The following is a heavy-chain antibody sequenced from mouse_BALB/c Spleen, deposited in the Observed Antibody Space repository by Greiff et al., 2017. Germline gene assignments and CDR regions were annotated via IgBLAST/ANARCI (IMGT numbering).Heavy chain of an antibody. D-gene: IGHD1-2*01. CDR2: ISYSGST. J-gene: IGHJ1*01. Sequence: DQLQQSGPSLVKPSQTLSLTCSVTGDSITSGYWNWIRKFPGNKLEYMGYISYSGSTYYNPSLKSRISITRDTSKNQYYLQLNSVTTEDTATYYCASTLLRPWYFDVWGAGTTVTVSS. CDR1: GDSITSGY. V-gene: IGHV3-8*02. CDR3: ASTLLRPWYFDV.